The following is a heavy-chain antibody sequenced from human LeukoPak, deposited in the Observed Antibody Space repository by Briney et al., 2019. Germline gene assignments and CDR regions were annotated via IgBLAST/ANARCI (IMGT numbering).Heavy chain of an antibody. CDR2: IYIGGNT. CDR3: ASSGNDYGDYFLY. V-gene: IGHV3-66*01. J-gene: IGHJ4*02. Sequence: QAGGSLRLSCAASGFNVNSNYMTWVRQAPGKGLEWLSVIYIGGNTYSADSVKGRFTISRDNTKNTVYLQMNSLRAEDTAVYYCASSGNDYGDYFLYWGQGTLVTVSS. D-gene: IGHD4-17*01. CDR1: GFNVNSNY.